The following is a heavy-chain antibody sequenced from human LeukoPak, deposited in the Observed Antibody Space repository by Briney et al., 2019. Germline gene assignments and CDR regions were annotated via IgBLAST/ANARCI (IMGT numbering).Heavy chain of an antibody. D-gene: IGHD4-23*01. CDR1: GGTFRSYA. V-gene: IGHV1-46*01. Sequence: ASVKVSCKASGGTFRSYAITWVRQAPGQGLEWMGIINPSGGSTSYAQKFQGRVTMTRDMSTSTDYMELSSLRSEDTAVYYCARDNSVEDTAWWFDPWGQGTLVTVSS. CDR2: INPSGGST. CDR3: ARDNSVEDTAWWFDP. J-gene: IGHJ5*02.